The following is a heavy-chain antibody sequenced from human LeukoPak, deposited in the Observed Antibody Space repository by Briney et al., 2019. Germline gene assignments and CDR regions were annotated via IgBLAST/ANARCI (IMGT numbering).Heavy chain of an antibody. V-gene: IGHV3-23*01. J-gene: IGHJ6*03. D-gene: IGHD7-27*01. CDR1: GFTFSSYA. Sequence: GGSLRLSCAASGFTFSSYAMNWVRQAPGKGLEWVSGINGSGGSTYYAGSVKGRFTISRDNAKNSLYLQMNSLRAEDTAVYYCARLIGDRRYMDVWGKGTTVTVSS. CDR2: INGSGGST. CDR3: ARLIGDRRYMDV.